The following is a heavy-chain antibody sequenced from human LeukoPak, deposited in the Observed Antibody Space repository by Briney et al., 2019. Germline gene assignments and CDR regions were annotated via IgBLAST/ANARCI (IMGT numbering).Heavy chain of an antibody. J-gene: IGHJ4*02. CDR3: ARPLTGYSNTFVY. Sequence: SETLSLTCTVSGGPIRGTSYYWGWIRQSPGKGLEWIGSVSYSGSPYYNPSLKSRVAISIDTSKNLFSLELTSVTAADTAVYYCARPLTGYSNTFVYWGQRTLVTVS. CDR1: GGPIRGTSYY. CDR2: VSYSGSP. D-gene: IGHD4-11*01. V-gene: IGHV4-39*01.